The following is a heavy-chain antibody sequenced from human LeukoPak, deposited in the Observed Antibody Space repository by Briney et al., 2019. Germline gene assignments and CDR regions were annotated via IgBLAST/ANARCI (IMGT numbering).Heavy chain of an antibody. CDR3: ARSPTKRVPEDY. D-gene: IGHD2-2*01. J-gene: IGHJ4*02. CDR2: IFHSGST. V-gene: IGHV4-4*02. CDR1: SDSIFTSNW. Sequence: SGTLSLTCTVSSDSIFTSNWWSWVRQPPGRGLEWIGQIFHSGSTSYSPSLKSRVTISMDKSKNQISLRLTSVTAADTAVYYCARSPTKRVPEDYWGQGTLVTVSS.